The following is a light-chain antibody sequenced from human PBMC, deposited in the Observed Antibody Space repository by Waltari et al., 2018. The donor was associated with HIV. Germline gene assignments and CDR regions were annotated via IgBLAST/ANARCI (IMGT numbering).Light chain of an antibody. CDR1: QGISNS. CDR2: ASS. J-gene: IGKJ2*01. V-gene: IGKV1-NL1*01. Sequence: DIQMTQSPSSLSASVGDRVTITCRASQGISNSLAWYQHKPGKVPKVLIYASSRLQSGVPSRFSGSGSGTDFTLTISSLQPGDFATYNCQQYYSIPYTFGQGTKLEIK. CDR3: QQYYSIPYT.